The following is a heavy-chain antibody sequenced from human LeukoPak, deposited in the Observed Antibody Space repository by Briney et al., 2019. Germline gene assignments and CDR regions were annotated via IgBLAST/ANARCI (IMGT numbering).Heavy chain of an antibody. Sequence: ASVKVSCKASGGTFSSYAISWVRQAPGQGLEWMGIINPSGGSTSYAQKFQGRVTMTRDTSTSTVYMELSSLRSEDTAVYYCARAPNLEWSSDGFDYWGQGTLVTVSS. D-gene: IGHD3-3*01. J-gene: IGHJ4*02. CDR3: ARAPNLEWSSDGFDY. CDR1: GGTFSSYA. V-gene: IGHV1-46*01. CDR2: INPSGGST.